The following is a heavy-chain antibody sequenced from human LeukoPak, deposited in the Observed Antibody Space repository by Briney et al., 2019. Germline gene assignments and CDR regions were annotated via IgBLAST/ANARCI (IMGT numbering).Heavy chain of an antibody. CDR3: AGGLMGAGSSGAFDI. D-gene: IGHD1-26*01. Sequence: SETLSLTCVVYGGSFSGYYWNWIRQPPGKGLEWIGEINHSGSTNYISSLKSRVTISIDTSKNQFSLKMSSVTAADTAVYYCAGGLMGAGSSGAFDIWGQGTLVTVSS. J-gene: IGHJ3*02. CDR1: GGSFSGYY. CDR2: INHSGST. V-gene: IGHV4-34*01.